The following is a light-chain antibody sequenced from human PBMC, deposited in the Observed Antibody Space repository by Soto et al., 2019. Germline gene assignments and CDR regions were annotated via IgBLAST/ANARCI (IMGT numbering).Light chain of an antibody. J-gene: IGLJ1*01. CDR2: EVS. CDR1: SSDIGDYNF. V-gene: IGLV2-14*01. Sequence: QSALTHPASMSGSPGQSITISCTGTSSDIGDYNFVSWYQQYPGKVPKLLIYEVSNRPSGVSSRFSGSKSVNTASLTISALRAEDEADYYCSSFTSSTTRVFGTGTKLTVL. CDR3: SSFTSSTTRV.